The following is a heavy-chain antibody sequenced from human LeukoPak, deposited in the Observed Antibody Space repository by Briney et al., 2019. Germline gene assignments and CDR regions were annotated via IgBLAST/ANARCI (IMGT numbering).Heavy chain of an antibody. J-gene: IGHJ3*02. CDR3: TRDPEFGAFDI. Sequence: ASVKVSCKASGDTFSDYAISWVRQAPGQGLDWMGALIPVFATANYAQRFQGRVTLTADEPTSTAYMELTGLTSEDTAMYYCTRDPEFGAFDIWGQGTMVTVSS. CDR2: LIPVFATA. CDR1: GDTFSDYA. V-gene: IGHV1-69*13. D-gene: IGHD3-16*01.